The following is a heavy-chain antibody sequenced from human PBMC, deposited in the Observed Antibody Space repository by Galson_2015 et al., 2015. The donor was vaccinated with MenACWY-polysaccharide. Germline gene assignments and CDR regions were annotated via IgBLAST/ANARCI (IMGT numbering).Heavy chain of an antibody. J-gene: IGHJ5*02. CDR3: ARPKPVNGWFDP. CDR1: GGSISSTTYV. Sequence: ETLSLTCTVSGGSISSTTYVWAWIRQPPGKGLEWVGSIHYSGSTTYNSSLKSRVTISVDTSKNQFSLKLSSVTAADTAVYYCARPKPVNGWFDPWGQGTQVTVSS. D-gene: IGHD2-8*01. CDR2: IHYSGST. V-gene: IGHV4-39*01.